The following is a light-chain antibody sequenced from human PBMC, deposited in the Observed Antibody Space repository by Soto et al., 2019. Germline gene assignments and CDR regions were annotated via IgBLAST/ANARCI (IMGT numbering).Light chain of an antibody. CDR2: TAS. V-gene: IGKV1-12*01. Sequence: DIQMTQSPSSVSASVGDIVTITCRGNQGISTSLAWYQQKPGAAPKLLMYTASSLQDGVPSRFSGSGSGKDFTLTISSLQTQDFATYYCHHSKTNSLTITFGHGTRLEIK. CDR1: QGISTS. CDR3: HHSKTNSLTIT. J-gene: IGKJ5*01.